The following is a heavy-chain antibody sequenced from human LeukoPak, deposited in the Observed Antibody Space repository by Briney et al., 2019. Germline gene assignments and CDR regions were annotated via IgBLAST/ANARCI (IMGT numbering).Heavy chain of an antibody. CDR3: ARVWGVRTTLGVFDI. CDR1: GFTFSSYS. V-gene: IGHV3-21*01. CDR2: VSSSNNYI. J-gene: IGHJ3*02. D-gene: IGHD4/OR15-4a*01. Sequence: KPGGSLRLSCAASGFTFSSYSMNWVRQAPGKGLEWVSSVSSSNNYIYYADSMKGRFTISRDNAKNSLYLQMNSLRAEDTAVYYCARVWGVRTTLGVFDIWGQGTMVTVSS.